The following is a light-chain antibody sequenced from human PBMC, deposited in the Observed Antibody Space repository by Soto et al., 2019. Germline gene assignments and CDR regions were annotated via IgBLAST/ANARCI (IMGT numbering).Light chain of an antibody. Sequence: DIPMTQSPSTLSGSVVDRFTITCRASQTISSWLAWYQQKPGKAPKLLIYKASTLKSGVPSRFSGSGSGTEFTLTISSLQPDDFATYYCQHYNSYSEALGQGTKVDIK. V-gene: IGKV1-5*03. CDR2: KAS. CDR1: QTISSW. CDR3: QHYNSYSEA. J-gene: IGKJ1*01.